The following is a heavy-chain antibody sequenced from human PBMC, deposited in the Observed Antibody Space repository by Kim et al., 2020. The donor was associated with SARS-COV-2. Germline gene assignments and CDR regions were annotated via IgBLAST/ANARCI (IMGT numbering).Heavy chain of an antibody. CDR1: GFTFSSYG. CDR2: ISSNGVIK. V-gene: IGHV3-30*03. D-gene: IGHD6-13*01. CDR3: GRPPNQGIAAAIDC. J-gene: IGHJ4*02. Sequence: GGSLRLSCAASGFTFSSYGMHWVRQAPGKGLEWVTVISSNGVIKYYADSVRGRFTISRDNSRNTLYLQMNNLRVEYTAVYYCGRPPNQGIAAAIDCWGQGTLVTVSS.